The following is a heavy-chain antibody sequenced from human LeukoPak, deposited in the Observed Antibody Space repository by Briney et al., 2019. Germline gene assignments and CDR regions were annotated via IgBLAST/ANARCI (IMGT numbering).Heavy chain of an antibody. V-gene: IGHV3-23*01. J-gene: IGHJ4*02. CDR1: GFTFSSYA. CDR2: ISGSGGST. D-gene: IGHD1-26*01. Sequence: GGSLRLSCAASGFTFSSYAMSWVRQAPGKGLGWVSAISGSGGSTNYADSVKGRFTISRDNSKNTLYLQMNSLRAEDTAIYYCAKSRGSYWVPEFDYWGQGTLVTVSS. CDR3: AKSRGSYWVPEFDY.